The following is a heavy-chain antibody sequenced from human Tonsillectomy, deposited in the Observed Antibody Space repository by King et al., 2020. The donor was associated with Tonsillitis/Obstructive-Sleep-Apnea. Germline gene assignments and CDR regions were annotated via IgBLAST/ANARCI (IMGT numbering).Heavy chain of an antibody. J-gene: IGHJ6*02. CDR2: ISGSGGST. CDR3: AGDSSGYYYYGMDV. V-gene: IGHV3-23*04. D-gene: IGHD3-22*01. CDR1: GFTFSSYA. Sequence: VQLVESGGGLVQPGGSLRLSCAASGFTFSSYAMSWVRQAPGKGLEWVSAISGSGGSTYYADSVKGRFTISRDNSKNTLYLQMNSLRAEDTAVYYCAGDSSGYYYYGMDVWAKGPRSPSP.